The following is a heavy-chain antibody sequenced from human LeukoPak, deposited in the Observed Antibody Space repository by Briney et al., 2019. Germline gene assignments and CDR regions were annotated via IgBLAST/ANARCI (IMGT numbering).Heavy chain of an antibody. CDR2: IYPGDSAT. J-gene: IGHJ4*02. CDR1: RYNFTNYW. Sequence: GESLKISCKGSRYNFTNYWIGWVRQMPGTGLERMGIIYPGDSATRYSPSFQGQVTISADKSISTAYLRWSSLKASDTAMYYCARLQMSRSFDYWGQGTLVTVSS. CDR3: ARLQMSRSFDY. D-gene: IGHD5-24*01. V-gene: IGHV5-51*01.